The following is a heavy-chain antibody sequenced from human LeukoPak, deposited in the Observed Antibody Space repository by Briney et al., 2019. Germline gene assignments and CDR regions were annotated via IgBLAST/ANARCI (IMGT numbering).Heavy chain of an antibody. D-gene: IGHD3-10*01. Sequence: SETLSLTCTVSGGSISSSSYYWGWIRQPPGKGLEWIGSIYYSGSTYYNPSLKSRVTISVDTSKNQFSLKLSSVTAADTAVYYCARSALLWFGEPSWDYWGQGTLVTVSS. CDR2: IYYSGST. J-gene: IGHJ4*02. V-gene: IGHV4-39*01. CDR1: GGSISSSSYY. CDR3: ARSALLWFGEPSWDY.